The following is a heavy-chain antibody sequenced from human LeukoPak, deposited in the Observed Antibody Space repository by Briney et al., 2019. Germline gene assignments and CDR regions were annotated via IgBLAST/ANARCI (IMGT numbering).Heavy chain of an antibody. J-gene: IGHJ5*01. CDR1: GFSFDDYA. D-gene: IGHD3-22*01. Sequence: GGSLRLSCAAPGFSFDDYAIHWVRQAPGKGLEWVSLISGDGGSTFYADSVKGRFTISRDNSKNSLYLGMRGRRREDTALYYCARESDSSGWYDSWGQGTLVTVSS. V-gene: IGHV3-43*02. CDR2: ISGDGGST. CDR3: ARESDSSGWYDS.